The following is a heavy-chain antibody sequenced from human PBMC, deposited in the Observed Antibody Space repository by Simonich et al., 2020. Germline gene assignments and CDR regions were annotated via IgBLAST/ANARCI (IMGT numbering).Heavy chain of an antibody. CDR3: ARDRDSGSYFDY. D-gene: IGHD1-26*01. J-gene: IGHJ4*02. CDR1: GLTFSSSG. Sequence: QVQLVESWGGVVQPGRSLRLSCAASGLTFSSSGMHCVRQAPGKGLEWGAVIWEDGSNKYYADAVKGRFTSSRDNSKNTLYLQMNSLRAEDTAVYYCARDRDSGSYFDYWGQGTLVTVSS. V-gene: IGHV3-33*01. CDR2: IWEDGSNK.